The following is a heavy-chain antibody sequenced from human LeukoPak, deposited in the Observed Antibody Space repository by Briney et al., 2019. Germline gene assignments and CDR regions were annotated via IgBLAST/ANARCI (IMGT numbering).Heavy chain of an antibody. J-gene: IGHJ5*02. CDR2: INHSGST. CDR1: GGSFSGYY. V-gene: IGHV4-34*01. D-gene: IGHD7-27*01. Sequence: SETLSLTCAVYGGSFSGYYWSWIRQPPGKGLEWIGEINHSGSTNYNPSLKSRVTISVDTSKNQFSLKLSSVTAADTAVYYCARGTKLGNWFDPWGQGTLVTVSS. CDR3: ARGTKLGNWFDP.